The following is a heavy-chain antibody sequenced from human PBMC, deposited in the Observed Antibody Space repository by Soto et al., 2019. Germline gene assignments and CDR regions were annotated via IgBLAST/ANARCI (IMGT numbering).Heavy chain of an antibody. CDR3: ARYFCSSTTFYFFDY. V-gene: IGHV4-59*01. J-gene: IGHJ4*02. D-gene: IGHD2-2*01. CDR2: IYYTGST. Sequence: SETLSLTCTVSGGSISSYYWSWIRQPPGKGLEWIGYIYYTGSTNYNPSLKSRVTISIDTSKNQFSLKLSSVTAADTAVYYCARYFCSSTTFYFFDYWGQGTLVTVSS. CDR1: GGSISSYY.